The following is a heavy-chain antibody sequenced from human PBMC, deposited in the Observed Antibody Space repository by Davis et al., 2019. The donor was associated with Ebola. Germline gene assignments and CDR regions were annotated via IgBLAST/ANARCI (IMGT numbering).Heavy chain of an antibody. CDR3: ARQDFWSGYYKYHYYYGMDV. V-gene: IGHV4-34*01. J-gene: IGHJ6*02. CDR2: IYYSGST. CDR1: GGSFSGYY. Sequence: PSETLSLTCAVYGGSFSGYYWSWIRQPPGKGLEWIGSIYYSGSTYYNPSLKSRVTISVDTSKNQFSLKLSSVTAADTAVYYCARQDFWSGYYKYHYYYGMDVWGQGTTVTVSS. D-gene: IGHD3-3*01.